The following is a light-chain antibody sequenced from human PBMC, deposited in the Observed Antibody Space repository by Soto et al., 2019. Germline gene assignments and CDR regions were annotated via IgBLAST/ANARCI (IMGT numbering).Light chain of an antibody. CDR2: GAS. Sequence: EIVMTQSPATLSVSPGERATLFCRASQNVNTNLAWYQQRPGQAPRLLIYGASTRATGIPARFSGSGSGTEFTLIISGLQSEDLAVYYCQQYNDWPPFTFGPGTKVDIK. J-gene: IGKJ3*01. CDR1: QNVNTN. V-gene: IGKV3-15*01. CDR3: QQYNDWPPFT.